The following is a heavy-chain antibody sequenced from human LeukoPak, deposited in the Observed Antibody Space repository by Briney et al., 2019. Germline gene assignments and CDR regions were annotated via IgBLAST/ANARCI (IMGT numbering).Heavy chain of an antibody. V-gene: IGHV3-23*01. CDR1: GXTFSNYA. D-gene: IGHD3-22*01. CDR2: DSDNGGST. Sequence: PGGSLRLSCAASGXTFSNYAMSWVRQAPGKGLEWVFGDSDNGGSTYYTDSVKGRFTISRDNSTNTVYLQMNSLSAEDTAVYYCAKGPVRGYQTYFFDYWGQGTLVTVSS. J-gene: IGHJ4*02. CDR3: AKGPVRGYQTYFFDY.